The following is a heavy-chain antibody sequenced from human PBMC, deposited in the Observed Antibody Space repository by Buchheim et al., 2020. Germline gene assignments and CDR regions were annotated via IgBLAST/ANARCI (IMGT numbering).Heavy chain of an antibody. CDR2: ISGSGGST. J-gene: IGHJ4*02. Sequence: EVQLLESGGGLVQPGGSLRLSCAASGFNFSSYAMSWVRKAPGKGLEWVSAISGSGGSTYYADSAKGRFTLSRDNSKKTLYLQMNSLRAEDTAVYYCAKVYNGDYVTRYYFDYWGQGTL. CDR3: AKVYNGDYVTRYYFDY. D-gene: IGHD4-17*01. V-gene: IGHV3-23*01. CDR1: GFNFSSYA.